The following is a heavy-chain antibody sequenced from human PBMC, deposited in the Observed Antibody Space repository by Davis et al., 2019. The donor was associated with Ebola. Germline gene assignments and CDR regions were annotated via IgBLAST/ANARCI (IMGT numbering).Heavy chain of an antibody. CDR2: IWYDGNNK. Sequence: GGSLRLSCAASGFTFSSYGMHWVRQAPGKGLEWVAVIWYDGNNKYYADSVKGRFTISRDNSKNTLYLQMNNLRPEDTAVYYCAREGAEQAFDIWGQGTMVTVSS. V-gene: IGHV3-33*01. J-gene: IGHJ3*02. CDR3: AREGAEQAFDI. CDR1: GFTFSSYG. D-gene: IGHD1-26*01.